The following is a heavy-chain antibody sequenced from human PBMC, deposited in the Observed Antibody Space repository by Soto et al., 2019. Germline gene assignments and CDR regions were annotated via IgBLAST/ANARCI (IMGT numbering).Heavy chain of an antibody. CDR1: GDSFTSYT. CDR2: ITPAFGRR. V-gene: IGHV1-69*13. J-gene: IGHJ5*02. CDR3: ARLWRDEMHYDFDSSDP. D-gene: IGHD3-22*01. Sequence: RASVKVSCKASGDSFTSYTISWVRQAPGQGLEWMGGITPAFGRRNNAQRFQGRLTLSADDPTSTVYMELRSLTSEDTAVYYCARLWRDEMHYDFDSSDPWGQGTLVTVSS.